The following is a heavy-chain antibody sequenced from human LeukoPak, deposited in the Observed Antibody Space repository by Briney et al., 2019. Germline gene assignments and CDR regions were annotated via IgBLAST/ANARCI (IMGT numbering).Heavy chain of an antibody. CDR3: ASLPHIPDAFDI. Sequence: PSETLSLTCTVSGGSISSGSYYWRWLRQPAGTGLEWIGRIYTSGSTNYNPSLKSRVTISVDTSKNQFSLKLSSVTAADTAAYYCASLPHIPDAFDIWGQGTMVTVSS. CDR1: GGSISSGSYY. V-gene: IGHV4-61*02. CDR2: IYTSGST. D-gene: IGHD2-21*01. J-gene: IGHJ3*02.